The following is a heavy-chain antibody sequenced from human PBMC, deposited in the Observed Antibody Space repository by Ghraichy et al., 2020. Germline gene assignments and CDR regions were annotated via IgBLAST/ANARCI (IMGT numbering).Heavy chain of an antibody. CDR3: ARGKGVFVI. V-gene: IGHV4-38-2*02. CDR2: IYHSGST. D-gene: IGHD2-8*01. CDR1: GYSISSGYY. J-gene: IGHJ3*02. Sequence: SETLSLTCTVSGYSISSGYYWGWLRQPPGKGLEWIGSIYHSGSTYYNPSLKSRVTISVDTSKNQFSLKLSSVTAADTAVYYCARGKGVFVIWGQGTMVTVSS.